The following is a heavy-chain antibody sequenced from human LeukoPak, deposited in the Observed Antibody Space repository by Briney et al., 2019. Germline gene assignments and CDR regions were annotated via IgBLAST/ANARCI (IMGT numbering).Heavy chain of an antibody. CDR3: ARGEGVWFEYYYDRNWFDP. CDR1: GGSISSNSHY. CDR2: IYYSGTA. V-gene: IGHV4-39*07. Sequence: SETLSLTCTVSGGSISSNSHYWGWIRQSPGTGLEWIGSIYYSGTAYYNPSLKSRVTISIDTSKNQFSLKLTSVTAADTAVYYCARGEGVWFEYYYDRNWFDPWGQGTLVTVSS. J-gene: IGHJ5*02. D-gene: IGHD3-22*01.